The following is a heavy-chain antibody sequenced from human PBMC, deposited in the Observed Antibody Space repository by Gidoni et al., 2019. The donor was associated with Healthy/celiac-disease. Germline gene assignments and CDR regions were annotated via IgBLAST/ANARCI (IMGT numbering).Heavy chain of an antibody. V-gene: IGHV3-15*01. D-gene: IGHD6-13*01. J-gene: IGHJ6*02. CDR2: IKSKTDGGTT. CDR1: GFTFRNAC. Sequence: EVQLVESGGGLVKPGGSLRLSCAASGFTFRNACMSWVRQAPGKGLEWVGRIKSKTDGGTTDDAAPVKGRFTISRDDSKNTLYLQMNSLKTEDTAVYYCTTHSSSWWFNYYYGMDVWGQGTTVTVSS. CDR3: TTHSSSWWFNYYYGMDV.